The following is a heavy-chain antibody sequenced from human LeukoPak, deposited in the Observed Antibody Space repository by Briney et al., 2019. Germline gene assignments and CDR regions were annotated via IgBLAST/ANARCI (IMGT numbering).Heavy chain of an antibody. CDR1: GFTFSDYA. CDR3: VRERHDSSGYYFDY. Sequence: GGSLRLSCAASGFTFSDYAMSWVRQAPGKGLEWVSAISGSGGSTYYADSVKGRFTISRDNSKNTLYLQMNSLRAEDTAVYYCVRERHDSSGYYFDYWGQGTLVTVSS. J-gene: IGHJ4*02. CDR2: ISGSGGST. V-gene: IGHV3-23*01. D-gene: IGHD3-22*01.